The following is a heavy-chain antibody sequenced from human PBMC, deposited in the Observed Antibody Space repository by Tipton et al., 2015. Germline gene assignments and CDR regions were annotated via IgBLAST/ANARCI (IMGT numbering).Heavy chain of an antibody. CDR1: GFTFDDYA. CDR3: AKDTPGGSGDLDY. Sequence: QLVQSGRGLVQPGRSLRLSCAASGFTFDDYAMHWVRQAPGKGLEWVSGISWNSGSIGYADSVKGRFTISRDNAKNSLYLQMNSLRAEDTALYYCAKDTPGGSGDLDYWGQGTLVTVSS. CDR2: ISWNSGSI. D-gene: IGHD3-16*01. J-gene: IGHJ4*02. V-gene: IGHV3-9*01.